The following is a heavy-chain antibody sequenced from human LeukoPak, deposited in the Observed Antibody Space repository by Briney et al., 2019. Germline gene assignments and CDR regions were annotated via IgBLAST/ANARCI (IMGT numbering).Heavy chain of an antibody. V-gene: IGHV4-39*07. J-gene: IGHJ4*02. CDR2: IYYSGST. Sequence: SETLPLTCTVSGGSISSSSYYWGWIRQPPGKGLEWIGSIYYSGSTYYNPSLKSRVTISVDTSKNQFSLKLSSVTAADTAVYYCAVTYYYDSSGYADFDYWGQGTLVTVSS. CDR3: AVTYYYDSSGYADFDY. D-gene: IGHD3-22*01. CDR1: GGSISSSSYY.